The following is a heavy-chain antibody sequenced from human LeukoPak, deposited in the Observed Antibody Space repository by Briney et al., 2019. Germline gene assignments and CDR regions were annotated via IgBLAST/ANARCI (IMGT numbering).Heavy chain of an antibody. V-gene: IGHV4-4*07. J-gene: IGHJ4*02. CDR1: GGSISSYC. Sequence: KTSETLSLTCTVSGGSISSYCWSWIRQPAGKGLEWIGRIYSTGSTNYNPSLKSRVTMSVDTSKNQFSLRLRSVTAADTAVYYCARQIASAGTAGFDFWGQGALVTVSS. CDR3: ARQIASAGTAGFDF. CDR2: IYSTGST. D-gene: IGHD6-13*01.